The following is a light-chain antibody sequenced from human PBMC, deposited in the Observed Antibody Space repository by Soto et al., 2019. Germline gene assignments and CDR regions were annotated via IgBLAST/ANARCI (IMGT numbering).Light chain of an antibody. Sequence: DIVMTQSPAALAASLGERATINCKSSRSVLYSSNNKNYLAWYQQKPGEPPKLLIYWASTRESGVPDRFSGSGSGTDITLTISSLQAEDVAFYYCQQYYSTPLTFGGGTKVEIK. V-gene: IGKV4-1*01. CDR3: QQYYSTPLT. CDR2: WAS. J-gene: IGKJ4*01. CDR1: RSVLYSSNNKNY.